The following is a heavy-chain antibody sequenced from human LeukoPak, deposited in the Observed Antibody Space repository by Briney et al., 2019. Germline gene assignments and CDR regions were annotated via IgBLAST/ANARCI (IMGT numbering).Heavy chain of an antibody. CDR3: ARVGVQRLLERFDP. CDR1: GGSISSYY. V-gene: IGHV4-59*01. D-gene: IGHD1-1*01. J-gene: IGHJ5*02. CDR2: IYCSGST. Sequence: SETLSLTCTVSGGSISSYYWSRIRQPPGKGLEWIGYIYCSGSTNYNPSLKSRVTISVDTSKNQFSLKLSSVTAADTAVYYCARVGVQRLLERFDPWGQGTLVTVSS.